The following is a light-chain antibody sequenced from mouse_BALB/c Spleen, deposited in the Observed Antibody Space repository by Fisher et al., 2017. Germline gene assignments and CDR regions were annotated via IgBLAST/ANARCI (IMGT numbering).Light chain of an antibody. CDR2: ATS. Sequence: IVMTQSPAIMSASPGEKVTMTCSASSSVSYMHWYQQKPGSSPKPWIYATSNLASGVPARFSGSGSGTDFSLNIHPMEEDDTAMYFCQQSKEVPWTFGGGTKLEIK. J-gene: IGKJ1*01. V-gene: IGKV4-61*01. CDR1: SSVSY. CDR3: QQSKEVPWT.